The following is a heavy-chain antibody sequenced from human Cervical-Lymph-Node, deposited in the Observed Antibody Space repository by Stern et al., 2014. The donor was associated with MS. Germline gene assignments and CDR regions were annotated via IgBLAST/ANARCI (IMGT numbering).Heavy chain of an antibody. CDR2: IIPMFGTA. V-gene: IGHV1-69*01. Sequence: VQLVQSGAEVKKPGSSVRDSCKASGGTFSSYAISWVRQAPGQGLEWMGGIIPMFGTANYTQKFQGRVTITADDSTTTAYMEVSSLRSEDTAVYYCASSVGELTPEAVWGQGTTVTVFS. CDR1: GGTFSSYA. CDR3: ASSVGELTPEAV. D-gene: IGHD3-10*01. J-gene: IGHJ6*02.